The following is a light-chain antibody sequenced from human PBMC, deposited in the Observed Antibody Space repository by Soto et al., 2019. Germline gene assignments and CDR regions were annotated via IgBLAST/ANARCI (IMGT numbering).Light chain of an antibody. CDR2: GSS. Sequence: IQMTQSPSSLSASVGDRVTITCRASQSITSYLNWYQQKPGKAPELLIYGSSSLQSGVPSRFSGSGSGTDFTLTISSLQPEDFATYYCQQSHSTPLTFGGGTKVDIK. J-gene: IGKJ4*01. CDR3: QQSHSTPLT. CDR1: QSITSY. V-gene: IGKV1-39*01.